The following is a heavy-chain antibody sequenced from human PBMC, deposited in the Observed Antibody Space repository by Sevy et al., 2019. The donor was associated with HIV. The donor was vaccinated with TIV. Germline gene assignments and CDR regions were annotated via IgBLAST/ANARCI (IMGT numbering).Heavy chain of an antibody. CDR2: IKKDGSEK. CDR3: ARDCSSTSCLWGLDV. D-gene: IGHD2-2*01. J-gene: IGHJ6*02. Sequence: GGSLRLSCAASGFTFSNYWMSWVRQAPGKGLEWVANIKKDGSEKYYVDSVKGRFTISRDNAKNSLFLQMNSLRAEDTALYYCARDCSSTSCLWGLDVWGQGISVTVSS. CDR1: GFTFSNYW. V-gene: IGHV3-7*03.